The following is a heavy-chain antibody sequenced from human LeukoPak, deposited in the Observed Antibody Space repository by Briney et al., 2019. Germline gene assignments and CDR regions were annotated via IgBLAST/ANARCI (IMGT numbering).Heavy chain of an antibody. V-gene: IGHV3-23*01. D-gene: IGHD2-21*01. CDR3: ARDSGSIPLDY. J-gene: IGHJ4*02. Sequence: GASLRLSCAASGFIFSSFAMSVVRQPPGKGLEWVSGISVRGGSTYYADSVKGRFTISRDNSKNTLYLQMNSLRAEDTAVYYCARDSGSIPLDYWGQGTLLTVSS. CDR2: ISVRGGST. CDR1: GFIFSSFA.